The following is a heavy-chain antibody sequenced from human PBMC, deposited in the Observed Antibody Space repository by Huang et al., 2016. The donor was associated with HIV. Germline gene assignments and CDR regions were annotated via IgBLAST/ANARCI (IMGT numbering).Heavy chain of an antibody. D-gene: IGHD2-21*02. CDR1: GFSFSHYG. CDR2: IRVEGGNK. V-gene: IGHV3-30*02. CDR3: ATDLGGYSFDY. Sequence: QEQLVESGGGVVQPGGSMRLSCATSGFSFSHYGMHCVRQAPGKVLEWVAFIRVEGGNKHYADSAKGRFTISRDNSKKMLFLEMNSLRGDDTAFYYCATDLGGYSFDYWGQGALVSVSS. J-gene: IGHJ4*02.